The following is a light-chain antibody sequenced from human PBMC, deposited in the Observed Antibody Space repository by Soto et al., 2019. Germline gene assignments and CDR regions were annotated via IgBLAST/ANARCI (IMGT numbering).Light chain of an antibody. J-gene: IGKJ1*01. CDR1: QALSNY. CDR2: DSS. Sequence: DIQLTQSPSVLSASVGDTVTITCRASQALSNYLAWYQQKPGKAPDLLIYDSSTLEPGVPSRFRGSGSGTEFTLTINGLQPDDFATYYCQQYDGYSPQTFGQGTKVEIK. CDR3: QQYDGYSPQT. V-gene: IGKV1-5*01.